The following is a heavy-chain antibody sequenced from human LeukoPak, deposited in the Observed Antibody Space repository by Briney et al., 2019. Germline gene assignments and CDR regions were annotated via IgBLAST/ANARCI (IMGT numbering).Heavy chain of an antibody. CDR2: IYYSGST. J-gene: IGHJ4*02. D-gene: IGHD2-15*01. Sequence: SETLSLTCTVSGDSISSYYWSWIRQPPGQGLECIGYIYYSGSTDYNPSLKSRVTISVDTSKNQFSLRLSSVTAAETAVYYCVRGRIPYCSGGTCFQPYFDYWGQGALVTVSS. V-gene: IGHV4-59*01. CDR3: VRGRIPYCSGGTCFQPYFDY. CDR1: GDSISSYY.